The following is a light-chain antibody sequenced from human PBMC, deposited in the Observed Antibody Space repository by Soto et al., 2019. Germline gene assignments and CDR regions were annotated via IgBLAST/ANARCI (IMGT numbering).Light chain of an antibody. CDR2: AAS. J-gene: IGKJ2*01. Sequence: DIPMTQSPSSLSASVGDRVTITCRASQGINHYLAWYQQKPGKVPRVLIYAASTLQSGVPSRFSGSGSGTDFTLTISSLQPEDVATYYCQTYDSAPHTFGQGTKLEIK. V-gene: IGKV1-27*01. CDR1: QGINHY. CDR3: QTYDSAPHT.